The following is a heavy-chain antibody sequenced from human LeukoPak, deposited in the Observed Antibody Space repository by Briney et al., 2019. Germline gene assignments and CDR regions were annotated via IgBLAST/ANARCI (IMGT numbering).Heavy chain of an antibody. CDR2: IYYSGST. Sequence: SETLSLTCTVSGGSISSYYWSWLRQPPGKGLEWIGYIYYSGSTNYNPSLKSRVTISVDTSKNQFSLKLSSVTGADTAVYYCAGSGGYYYYMDVWGKGTTVTVSS. V-gene: IGHV4-59*01. J-gene: IGHJ6*03. CDR1: GGSISSYY. CDR3: AGSGGYYYYMDV. D-gene: IGHD3-3*01.